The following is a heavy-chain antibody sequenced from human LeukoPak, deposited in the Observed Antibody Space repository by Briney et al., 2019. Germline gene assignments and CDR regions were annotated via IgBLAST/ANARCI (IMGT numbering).Heavy chain of an antibody. Sequence: ASVKVSCKASGYTFTSYAMHWVRQAPGQRLEWMGWINAGNGNTKYSQEFQGRVTITRDTSASTAYMELSSLRSEDMAVYYCARERSRGVANYMDVWGKGTTVTVSS. CDR2: INAGNGNT. V-gene: IGHV1-3*03. D-gene: IGHD3-10*01. CDR1: GYTFTSYA. J-gene: IGHJ6*03. CDR3: ARERSRGVANYMDV.